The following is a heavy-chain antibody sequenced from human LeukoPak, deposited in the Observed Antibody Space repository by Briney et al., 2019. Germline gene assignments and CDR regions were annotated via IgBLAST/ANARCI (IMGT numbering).Heavy chain of an antibody. J-gene: IGHJ3*02. CDR3: ARGPYSYDSSGAFDI. D-gene: IGHD3-22*01. Sequence: SQTLSLTCTVSGDSISSGDYYWSWIRQPAGKGLEWIGRISSSGSTNYNPSLKSRVTISVDTSKNQFSLKLSSVTAADTAVHFCARGPYSYDSSGAFDIWGQGTMVTVSS. CDR1: GDSISSGDYY. V-gene: IGHV4-61*02. CDR2: ISSSGST.